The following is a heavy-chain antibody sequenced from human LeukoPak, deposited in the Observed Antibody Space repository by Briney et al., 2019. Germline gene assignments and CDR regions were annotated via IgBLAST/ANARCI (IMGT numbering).Heavy chain of an antibody. CDR2: IIPILGIA. V-gene: IGHV1-69*04. D-gene: IGHD6-13*01. CDR1: GGTFSSYA. Sequence: SVTVSCKASGGTFSSYAISWVRQAPGQGLEWMGRIIPILGIANYAQKFQGRVTITADKSTSTAYMELSSLRSEDTAVYYCARYSSSWYFDYWGQGTLVTVSS. J-gene: IGHJ4*02. CDR3: ARYSSSWYFDY.